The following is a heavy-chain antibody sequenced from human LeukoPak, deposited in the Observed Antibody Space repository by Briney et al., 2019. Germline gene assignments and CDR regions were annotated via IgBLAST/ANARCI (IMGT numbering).Heavy chain of an antibody. J-gene: IGHJ4*02. CDR1: GFTFDDYA. D-gene: IGHD2-21*02. Sequence: GGSLRLSCAASGFTFDDYAMHWVRQAPGKGLEWASLISGDGGSTYYADSVKGRFTISRDNSKNSLYLQMNSLRTEDTALYYCAKDASHRLYCGGDCYSFFDYWAREPWSPSPQ. V-gene: IGHV3-43*02. CDR2: ISGDGGST. CDR3: AKDASHRLYCGGDCYSFFDY.